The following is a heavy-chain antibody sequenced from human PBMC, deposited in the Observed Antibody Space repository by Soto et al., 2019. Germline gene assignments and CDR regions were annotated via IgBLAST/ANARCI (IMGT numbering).Heavy chain of an antibody. V-gene: IGHV1-3*04. CDR3: SRSQNYGSGAYSDY. J-gene: IGHJ4*02. CDR2: INIGTGYT. D-gene: IGHD3-10*01. Sequence: QVHLEQSGAEVKKPGASVKVSCKASGYTFTRSLMHWVRQAPGQSLEWMGWINIGTGYTKISQRFQGRGSFTGDTSASTAYMELSSLRSADTAVYYCSRSQNYGSGAYSDYWGPGTLVTIAS. CDR1: GYTFTRSL.